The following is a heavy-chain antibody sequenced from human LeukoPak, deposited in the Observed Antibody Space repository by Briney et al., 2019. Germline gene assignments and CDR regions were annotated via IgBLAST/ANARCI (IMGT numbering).Heavy chain of an antibody. D-gene: IGHD4-17*01. V-gene: IGHV1-2*06. Sequence: ASVKVSCKASGYIFTAYYIHWVRQAPGQGLEWVGRIHPSSGGTEYAQNFQGRVTVTRDTSITTAYMELKRLTSDDTAAYYCARNYGDLDYWGQGTLVTVSS. CDR1: GYIFTAYY. CDR2: IHPSSGGT. J-gene: IGHJ4*02. CDR3: ARNYGDLDY.